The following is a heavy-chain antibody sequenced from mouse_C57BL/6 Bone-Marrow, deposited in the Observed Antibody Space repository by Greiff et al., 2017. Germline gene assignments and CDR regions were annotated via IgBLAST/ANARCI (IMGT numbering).Heavy chain of an antibody. CDR1: GFNIKDDY. J-gene: IGHJ4*01. V-gene: IGHV14-4*01. CDR3: TNYYAMDY. CDR2: IDPENGDT. Sequence: EVQLQQSGAELVRPGASVKLSCTASGFNIKDDYMHWVKQRPEQGLEWIGWIDPENGDTEYASKFQGKATITADTSSNTAYLQLSSLTSEDTALYYCTNYYAMDYWGQGTSVTVSS.